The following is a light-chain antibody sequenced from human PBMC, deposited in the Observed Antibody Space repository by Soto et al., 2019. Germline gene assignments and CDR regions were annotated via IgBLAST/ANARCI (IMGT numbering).Light chain of an antibody. CDR1: SSDVGTYNY. Sequence: QSALTQPTSVSGSPGQSITISCTGTSSDVGTYNYVSWYQQHPGKSPKLMIYEVTNRPSGVSNRFSGSKSGNTASLTISGLQTEDEGHYYCQSYDKRLTAYVFGTGTKLTVL. CDR3: QSYDKRLTAYV. CDR2: EVT. V-gene: IGLV2-14*01. J-gene: IGLJ1*01.